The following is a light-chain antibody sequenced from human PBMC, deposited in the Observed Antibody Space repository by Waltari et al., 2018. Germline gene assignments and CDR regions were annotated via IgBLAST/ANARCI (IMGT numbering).Light chain of an antibody. Sequence: IVLTQSPGTLSLSPGERATLSCRASQSVSRSLAWYQQKPGQAPKLLIYGASTMDTGIPDRFTGSGSGTDFSLTISSLEPEDFAMYFCQHYVRLPATFGQGTKVEIK. V-gene: IGKV3-20*01. J-gene: IGKJ1*01. CDR1: QSVSRS. CDR3: QHYVRLPAT. CDR2: GAS.